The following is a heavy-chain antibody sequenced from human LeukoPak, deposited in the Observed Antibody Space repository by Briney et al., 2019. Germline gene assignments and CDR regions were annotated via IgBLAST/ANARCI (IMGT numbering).Heavy chain of an antibody. J-gene: IGHJ4*02. V-gene: IGHV3-21*01. Sequence: GGSLRLSCAASGFTFSSYSMNWVRQAPGKGLEWVSGISGSGVYTYYADSVKGRFTISRDKSKNTLYLQMNSLRAEDTAVYYCARGGGWDCSGTTCYALVFDYWGQGTLVTVSS. D-gene: IGHD2-2*01. CDR1: GFTFSSYS. CDR3: ARGGGWDCSGTTCYALVFDY. CDR2: ISGSGVYT.